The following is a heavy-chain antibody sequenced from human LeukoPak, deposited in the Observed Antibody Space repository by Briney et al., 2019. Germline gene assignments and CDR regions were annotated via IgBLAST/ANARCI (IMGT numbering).Heavy chain of an antibody. CDR3: ARDRCLELLWFGEASDY. V-gene: IGHV1-18*01. J-gene: IGHJ4*02. CDR2: ISAYNGNT. Sequence: ASVKVSCKASGYTFTSYGISWVRQAPGQGLEWMGWISAYNGNTNYAQKLQGRVTMTTDTSTSTAYMELRSLRSDDTAVYYCARDRCLELLWFGEASDYWGQGTLVTVSS. D-gene: IGHD3-10*01. CDR1: GYTFTSYG.